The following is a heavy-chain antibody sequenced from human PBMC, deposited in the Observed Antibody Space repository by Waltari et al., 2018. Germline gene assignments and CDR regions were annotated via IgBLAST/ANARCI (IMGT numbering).Heavy chain of an antibody. D-gene: IGHD4-17*01. J-gene: IGHJ4*02. CDR2: ISGRGDST. Sequence: EVQLVESGGGLVQPGGSLRLSCASSGFTFYTFAMNWVHQTPGKGLEWVSGISGRGDSTYSADSVKGRFTISRDNSKNTLYLQMNSLRAEDTAVYYCAKGSTTMTSPFDHWGQGTLVTVSS. CDR3: AKGSTTMTSPFDH. CDR1: GFTFYTFA. V-gene: IGHV3-23*04.